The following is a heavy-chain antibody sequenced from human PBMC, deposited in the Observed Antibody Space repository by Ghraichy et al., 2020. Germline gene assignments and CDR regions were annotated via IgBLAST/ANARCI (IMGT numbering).Heavy chain of an antibody. CDR3: ARHDYGDYTGSSDYFDY. J-gene: IGHJ4*02. CDR1: GGSISSYY. V-gene: IGHV4-59*08. CDR2: IYYNGNT. D-gene: IGHD4-17*01. Sequence: SETLSLTCTVSGGSISSYYWSWIRQPPGKGLEWIGYIYYNGNTNYNPSLKSRVTISLDTSKTQFSLKLNSVSAADTAVYYCARHDYGDYTGSSDYFDYWGQGTRVT.